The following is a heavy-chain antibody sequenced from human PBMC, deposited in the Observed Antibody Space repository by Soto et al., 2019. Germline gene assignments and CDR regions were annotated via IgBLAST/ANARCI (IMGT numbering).Heavy chain of an antibody. CDR3: ARGLTSFTNTYAFDS. Sequence: PGGSLRLSCAASGFTFSSYGMHWVRQAPGKGLEWVAIISYNGGNKFYVDSVKGRFSISRDNSKNTLYLQMNSLRVEDAAVYYCARGLTSFTNTYAFDSWGQGALVTVSS. CDR1: GFTFSSYG. D-gene: IGHD3-16*02. V-gene: IGHV3-30*03. CDR2: ISYNGGNK. J-gene: IGHJ4*02.